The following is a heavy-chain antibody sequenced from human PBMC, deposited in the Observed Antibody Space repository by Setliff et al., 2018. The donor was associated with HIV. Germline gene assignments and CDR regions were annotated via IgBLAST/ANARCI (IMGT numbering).Heavy chain of an antibody. Sequence: ASVKVSCKASGHTFTDVDIHWLRRATGQGLEWMGWMNPNTGVSGYALKFQARVTMTRDTSISTAYMELSSLTSEDTAVYYCARGKGVGGVVITGGLDVWGKGTTVTVS. CDR1: GHTFTDVD. CDR2: MNPNTGVS. D-gene: IGHD3-10*01. CDR3: ARGKGVGGVVITGGLDV. V-gene: IGHV1-8*01. J-gene: IGHJ6*03.